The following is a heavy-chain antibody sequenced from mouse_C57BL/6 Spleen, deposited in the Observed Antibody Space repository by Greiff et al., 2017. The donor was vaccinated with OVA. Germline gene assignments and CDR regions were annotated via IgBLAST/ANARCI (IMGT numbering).Heavy chain of an antibody. CDR2: IDPSDSYT. Sequence: QVQLQQSGAELVMPGASVKLSCKASGYTFTSYWMHWVKQRPGQGLEWIGEIDPSDSYTNYNQKFKGKSTLTVDKSSSTAYMQLSSLTSEDSAVYYCARSLQPAQASWFAYWGQGTLVTVSA. CDR3: ARSLQPAQASWFAY. V-gene: IGHV1-69*01. D-gene: IGHD3-2*02. CDR1: GYTFTSYW. J-gene: IGHJ3*01.